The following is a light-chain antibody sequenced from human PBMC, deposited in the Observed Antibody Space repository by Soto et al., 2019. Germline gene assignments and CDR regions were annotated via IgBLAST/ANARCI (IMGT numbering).Light chain of an antibody. J-gene: IGKJ4*01. CDR2: DAS. Sequence: DIQMTQSPSSLSASVGDRDTITCQASQEISNYLNWYQQKPGKAPKLLIYDASNLETGVPSRFSGSGSGTNFTFTISSLQPEDISTYYCQQYDNLPLTFGGGTKVEIK. CDR3: QQYDNLPLT. V-gene: IGKV1-33*01. CDR1: QEISNY.